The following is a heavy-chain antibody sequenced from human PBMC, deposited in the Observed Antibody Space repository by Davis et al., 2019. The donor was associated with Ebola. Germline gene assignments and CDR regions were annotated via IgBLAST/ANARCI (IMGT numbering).Heavy chain of an antibody. CDR1: GFTFSSYS. V-gene: IGHV3-21*01. CDR3: ARVTVGNNWFDP. CDR2: ISSSSSYI. Sequence: PGGSLRLSCAASGFTFSSYSMNWVRQAPGKGLEWVSSISSSSSYIYYADSVKGRFTISRDNAKNSLYLQMNSLRAEDTAVYYCARVTVGNNWFDPWGQGTLVTVSS. D-gene: IGHD3-16*01. J-gene: IGHJ5*02.